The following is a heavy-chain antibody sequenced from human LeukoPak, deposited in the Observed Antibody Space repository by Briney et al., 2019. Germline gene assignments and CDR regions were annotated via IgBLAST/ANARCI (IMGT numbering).Heavy chain of an antibody. J-gene: IGHJ6*03. V-gene: IGHV4-34*01. CDR2: INHSGST. Sequence: PSETLSLTCAVYSGSLSGYYGSWIRQPPGKGLEWIGEINHSGSTNYNPSLKSRVSISVDTSKNQFSLKLSSVTAADTAVYYCARRVKIYYYMDVWGKGTTVTVSS. CDR3: ARRVKIYYYMDV. CDR1: SGSLSGYY. D-gene: IGHD3-22*01.